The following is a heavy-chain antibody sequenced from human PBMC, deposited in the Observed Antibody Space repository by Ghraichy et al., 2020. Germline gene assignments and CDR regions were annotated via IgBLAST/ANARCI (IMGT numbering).Heavy chain of an antibody. CDR1: GGSFSGYY. CDR2: INHSGST. CDR3: ARGPYYYGSGTPLD. J-gene: IGHJ4*02. V-gene: IGHV4-34*01. D-gene: IGHD3-10*01. Sequence: SETLSLTCAVYGGSFSGYYWSWIRQPPGKGLEWIGEINHSGSTNYNPSLKSRVTISVDTSKNQFSLKLSSVTAADTPVYYCARGPYYYGSGTPLDWGQGTLVTVSS.